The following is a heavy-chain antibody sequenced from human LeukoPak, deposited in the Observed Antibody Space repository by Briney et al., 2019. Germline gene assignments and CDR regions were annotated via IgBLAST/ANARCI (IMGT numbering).Heavy chain of an antibody. CDR2: MNPNSGNT. Sequence: ASVKVSCKASGYTFTSYDINWVRQATGQGLEWMGWMNPNSGNTGYAQKFQGRVTITRNTSISTAYMELSSLRSEDTAVCYCARGPGYCSSTSCYWGWFDPWGQGTLVTVSS. D-gene: IGHD2-2*01. V-gene: IGHV1-8*03. CDR3: ARGPGYCSSTSCYWGWFDP. CDR1: GYTFTSYD. J-gene: IGHJ5*02.